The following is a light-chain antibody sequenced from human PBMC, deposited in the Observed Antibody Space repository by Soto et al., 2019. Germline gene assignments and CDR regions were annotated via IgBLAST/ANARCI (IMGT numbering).Light chain of an antibody. CDR2: GGS. V-gene: IGKV3-20*01. CDR3: QQYSSSRT. Sequence: DIVLTQSPGTLPLSPGESATLSCRASQSVSSNHLAWYQQKPGQAPRLLIYGGSSRATGIPVRFSGSGSETDFTLTITRLEPEDFAVYYCQQYSSSRTFGQGTKVDIK. CDR1: QSVSSNH. J-gene: IGKJ1*01.